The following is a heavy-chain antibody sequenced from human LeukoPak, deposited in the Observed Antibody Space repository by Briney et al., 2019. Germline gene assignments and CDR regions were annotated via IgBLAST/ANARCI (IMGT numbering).Heavy chain of an antibody. D-gene: IGHD2-15*01. CDR1: GGSFSGYY. CDR2: INHSGST. CDR3: ARHAGYCSGGSCYSFDFYYYYYMDV. Sequence: SETLSLTCAVYGGSFSGYYWSWIRQPPGKGLEWLGEINHSGSTNYNPSLKSRVTISVDTSKNQFSLKLSSVTAADAAVYYCARHAGYCSGGSCYSFDFYYYYYMDVWGKGTTVTISS. V-gene: IGHV4-34*01. J-gene: IGHJ6*03.